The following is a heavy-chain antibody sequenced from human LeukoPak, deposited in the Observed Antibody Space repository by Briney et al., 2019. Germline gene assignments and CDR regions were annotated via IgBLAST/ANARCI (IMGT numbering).Heavy chain of an antibody. Sequence: ASVKVSCKASGYTFTSYNVNWVRQATGQGLELVGWVNPNSGDTVYAQKFRGRVTMTRDTSISTAYMELCSLRSEDTAVYYCARAVGAPRHFDYWGQGTLVTVSS. CDR2: VNPNSGDT. CDR1: GYTFTSYN. V-gene: IGHV1-8*01. CDR3: ARAVGAPRHFDY. J-gene: IGHJ4*02. D-gene: IGHD1-26*01.